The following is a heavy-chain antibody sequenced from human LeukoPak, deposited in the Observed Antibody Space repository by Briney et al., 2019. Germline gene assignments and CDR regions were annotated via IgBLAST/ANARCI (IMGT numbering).Heavy chain of an antibody. J-gene: IGHJ6*02. Sequence: GGSLRLSCAASGFTVSSNYMSWVRQAPGKGLEWVSVIYSGGSTYYADSVKGRFTISRDNSKNTLYLQMNSLRAEDTAVYYCARETTAMVRGVYYYYYGMDVWGQGTTVTVSS. CDR1: GFTVSSNY. CDR2: IYSGGST. V-gene: IGHV3-53*01. D-gene: IGHD3-10*01. CDR3: ARETTAMVRGVYYYYYGMDV.